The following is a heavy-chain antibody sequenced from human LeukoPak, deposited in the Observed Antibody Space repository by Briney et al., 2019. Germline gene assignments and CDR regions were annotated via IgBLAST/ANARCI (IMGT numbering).Heavy chain of an antibody. Sequence: GGCLRLSCAASGFTVSSNYMSWGRHAPGKGLGWVSVIYSGGSTYYADSVTSRFTTSRDNSHNALYLQMNSLRAEDTAVYYCARGALRVPTVGAAWGQGTLVTVSS. CDR1: GFTVSSNY. J-gene: IGHJ5*02. CDR2: IYSGGST. CDR3: ARGALRVPTVGAA. V-gene: IGHV3-66*01. D-gene: IGHD4-11*01.